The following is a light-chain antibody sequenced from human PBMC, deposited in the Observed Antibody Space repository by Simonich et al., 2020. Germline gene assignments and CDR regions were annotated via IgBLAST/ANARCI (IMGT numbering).Light chain of an antibody. V-gene: IGLV2-14*01. Sequence: QSALTQPASVSGSPGQSITISCTGTSSDVGGSNYVSWYQQHPGKAPKLMIFDVSKRPSGVSNRFAGYKSGNTASLTISGLQAEDEADYYCSSYTSSSTKVFGGGTKLTVL. CDR1: SSDVGGSNY. J-gene: IGLJ3*02. CDR3: SSYTSSSTKV. CDR2: DVS.